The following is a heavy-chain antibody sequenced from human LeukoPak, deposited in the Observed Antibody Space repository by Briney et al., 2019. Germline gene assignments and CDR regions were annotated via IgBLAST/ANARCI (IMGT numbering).Heavy chain of an antibody. CDR1: GFTFSSYA. CDR2: ISGSGGST. D-gene: IGHD2-2*01. V-gene: IGHV3-23*01. CDR3: AKAMYQLLFNWFDP. Sequence: GGSLRLSCAASGFTFSSYAMSWVRQAPGKGLEWVSAISGSGGSTYYADSVKGRYTISRDNSKNTLYLQMNSLRAEDTAIYYCAKAMYQLLFNWFDPWGQGTLVTVSS. J-gene: IGHJ5*02.